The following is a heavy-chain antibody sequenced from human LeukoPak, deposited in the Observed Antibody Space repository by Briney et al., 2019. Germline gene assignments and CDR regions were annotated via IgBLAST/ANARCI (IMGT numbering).Heavy chain of an antibody. J-gene: IGHJ4*02. V-gene: IGHV3-23*01. D-gene: IGHD2-21*02. CDR2: ISGSGGST. Sequence: GGSLRLSCAASGFTFSSYAMSWVRQAPGKGLEWVSAISGSGGSTYYADSVKGRFTISRDNSKNTLYLQMNSLRAEDTAVYYCAKDLLAYCGGDCSYFDYWGQGTLVTVSS. CDR1: GFTFSSYA. CDR3: AKDLLAYCGGDCSYFDY.